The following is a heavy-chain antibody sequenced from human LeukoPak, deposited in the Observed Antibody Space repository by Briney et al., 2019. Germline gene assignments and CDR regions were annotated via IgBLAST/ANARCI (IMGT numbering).Heavy chain of an antibody. D-gene: IGHD5-18*01. CDR2: ISSSSSYI. J-gene: IGHJ4*02. Sequence: PGGSLRLSCAASGFTFSSYSMNWVRQAPGKGLEWVSSISSSSSYIYYADSVKGRFTISRDNAKNSLYLQVNSLRAEDTAVYYGARRGGYSYGYFDYWGQGTLVTVSS. V-gene: IGHV3-21*01. CDR1: GFTFSSYS. CDR3: ARRGGYSYGYFDY.